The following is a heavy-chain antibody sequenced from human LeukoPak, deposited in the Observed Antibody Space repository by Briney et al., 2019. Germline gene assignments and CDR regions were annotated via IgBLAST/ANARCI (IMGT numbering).Heavy chain of an antibody. J-gene: IGHJ3*02. CDR2: IYYSGST. CDR1: GGSISSYY. V-gene: IGHV4-59*01. D-gene: IGHD3-10*01. Sequence: PSETLSLTCTVSGGSISSYYWSWIRQPPGKGLEWIEYIYYSGSTNYNPSLKSRVTISVDTSKNQFSLKLSSVTAADTAVYYCARDRTITMVRGVMNAFDIWGQGTMVTVSS. CDR3: ARDRTITMVRGVMNAFDI.